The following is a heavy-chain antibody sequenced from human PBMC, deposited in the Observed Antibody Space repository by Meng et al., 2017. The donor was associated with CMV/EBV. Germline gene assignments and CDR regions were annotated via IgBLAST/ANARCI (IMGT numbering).Heavy chain of an antibody. CDR2: IIPIFGTA. V-gene: IGHV1-69*05. J-gene: IGHJ6*02. D-gene: IGHD2-21*01. CDR3: ARGDSYNYYYYYGMDV. Sequence: SVKVSCKASGGTFSSYAISWVRQAPGQGLEWMGGIIPIFGTANYAQKFQGRVTITTDESTSTAYMELSSLRSEDTAAYYCARGDSYNYYYYYGMDVWGQGTTVTAP. CDR1: GGTFSSYA.